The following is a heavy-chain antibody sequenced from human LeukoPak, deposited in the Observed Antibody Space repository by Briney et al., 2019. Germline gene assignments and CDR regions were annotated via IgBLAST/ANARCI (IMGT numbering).Heavy chain of an antibody. D-gene: IGHD3-10*01. CDR3: ARVYSMVFGP. J-gene: IGHJ5*02. CDR1: GGSISSGGYS. Sequence: HSQTLSLTCAVSGGSISSGGYSWSWVRQPPGKGLEWVGYIYHSGSTYYNPSLKSRVTISVDRSKNQFSLKLCSVTAAHTAVYYCARVYSMVFGPWGQGTLVTVSS. CDR2: IYHSGST. V-gene: IGHV4-30-2*01.